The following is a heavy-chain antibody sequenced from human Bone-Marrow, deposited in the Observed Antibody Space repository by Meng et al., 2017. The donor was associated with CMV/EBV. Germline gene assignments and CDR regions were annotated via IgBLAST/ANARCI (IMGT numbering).Heavy chain of an antibody. CDR1: GFTFSSYW. CDR3: ARVRGSVRGVYYYYGMDV. V-gene: IGHV3-74*01. CDR2: INSDGSST. J-gene: IGHJ6*01. D-gene: IGHD5/OR15-5a*01. Sequence: GESLKISCAASGFTFSSYWMHWVRQAPGKGLVWVSRINSDGSSTSYADSVKGRFTISRDNAKNTLYLQMNSLRAEDTAVYYCARVRGSVRGVYYYYGMDVWGQGTTVTVYS.